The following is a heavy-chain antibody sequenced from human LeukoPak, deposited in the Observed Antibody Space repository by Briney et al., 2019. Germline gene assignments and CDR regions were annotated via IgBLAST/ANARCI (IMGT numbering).Heavy chain of an antibody. CDR1: GFTFCSYE. J-gene: IGHJ6*04. CDR3: AELGITMIGGV. V-gene: IGHV3-48*03. D-gene: IGHD3-10*02. CDR2: ISSSSSTI. Sequence: GGTLRLSSAASGFTFCSYEMNWVRQAPGKGLEWISYISSSSSTIYYTDSVKGRFTIARDNAKNSLDLKMNSLKAEDMADYYCAELGITMIGGVWGKGTMVTISS.